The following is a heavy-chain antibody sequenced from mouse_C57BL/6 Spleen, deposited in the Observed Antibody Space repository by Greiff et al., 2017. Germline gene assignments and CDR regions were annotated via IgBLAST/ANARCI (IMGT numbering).Heavy chain of an antibody. CDR2: IDPSDSYT. Sequence: VQLQQPGAELVMPGASVKLSCKASGYTFTSYWMHWVKQRPGQGLEWIGEIDPSDSYTNYNQKFKGKSTLTVDKSSSTAYMQLSSLTSEDSAVYYCARLYYCGSSSYYFDYWGQGTTLTVSS. CDR3: ARLYYCGSSSYYFDY. V-gene: IGHV1-69*01. CDR1: GYTFTSYW. D-gene: IGHD1-1*01. J-gene: IGHJ2*01.